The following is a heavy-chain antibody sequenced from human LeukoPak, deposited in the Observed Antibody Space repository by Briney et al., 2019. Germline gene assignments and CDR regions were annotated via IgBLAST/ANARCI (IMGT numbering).Heavy chain of an antibody. V-gene: IGHV4-59*08. Sequence: SETLSLTCTVSGGSMSPYHWGWIRQPPGKGLEWTGYIYYSGSTNYNPSLNSRVTISVDTSKNQFSLRLSSVTAADTAIYYCARAVSGRFDYWGQGTLVTVYS. CDR2: IYYSGST. CDR3: ARAVSGRFDY. CDR1: GGSMSPYH. J-gene: IGHJ4*02. D-gene: IGHD6-19*01.